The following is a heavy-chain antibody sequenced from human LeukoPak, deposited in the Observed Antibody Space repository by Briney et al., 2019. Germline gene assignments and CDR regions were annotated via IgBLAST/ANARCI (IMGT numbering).Heavy chain of an antibody. J-gene: IGHJ4*02. CDR3: ARHSKQWLVFDY. CDR1: GDSISSYY. CDR2: IYYSGST. Sequence: SETLSLTCTVSGDSISSYYWSWIRQPPGKGLEWIGYIYYSGSTYYNPSLKSRVTISVDTSKNQFSLKLSSVTAADTAVYYCARHSKQWLVFDYWGQGTLVTVSS. V-gene: IGHV4-59*04. D-gene: IGHD6-19*01.